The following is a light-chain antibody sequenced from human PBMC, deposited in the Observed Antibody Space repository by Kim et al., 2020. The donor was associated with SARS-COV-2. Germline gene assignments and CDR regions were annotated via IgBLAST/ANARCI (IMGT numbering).Light chain of an antibody. CDR1: QTLKYNY. J-gene: IGKJ2*01. CDR3: QHYTDSPHT. CDR2: GAS. V-gene: IGKV3-20*01. Sequence: WSPGERPTRHCRASQTLKYNYLAGYQQKPGQAPGLLIYGASHRASGIPEKFSATGSGTDFTLTISRLDPEDVDVYYCQHYTDSPHTFGQGTKLEI.